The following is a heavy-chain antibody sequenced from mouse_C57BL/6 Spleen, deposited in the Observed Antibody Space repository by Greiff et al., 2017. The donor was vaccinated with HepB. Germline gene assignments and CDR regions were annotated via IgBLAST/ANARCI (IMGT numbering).Heavy chain of an antibody. D-gene: IGHD1-1*01. V-gene: IGHV1-82*01. CDR1: GYASSSSW. CDR2: IYPGDGDT. J-gene: IGHJ2*01. Sequence: VKLVESGPELVKPGASVKISCKASGYASSSSWMNWVKQRPGKGLEWIGRIYPGDGDTNYNGKFKGKATLTADKSSSTAYMQLSSLTSEDSAVYFCARFPYGSIYFDYWGQGTTLTVSS. CDR3: ARFPYGSIYFDY.